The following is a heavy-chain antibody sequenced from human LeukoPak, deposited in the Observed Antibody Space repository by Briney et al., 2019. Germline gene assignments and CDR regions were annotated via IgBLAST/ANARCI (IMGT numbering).Heavy chain of an antibody. CDR3: TTREIVVEPAQTSMVRGVLWRSDF. CDR1: GDTLTELS. CDR2: FDPKEGER. Sequence: ASVKVSCKVSGDTLTELSMHWVRQAPGKGLEGMGGFDPKEGERVYAQNFQGRFTMTEDTSSGTAYMELNSLRSEDTAVYYCTTREIVVEPAQTSMVRGVLWRSDFWGHGTLVTVSS. V-gene: IGHV1-24*01. J-gene: IGHJ4*01. D-gene: IGHD3-10*01.